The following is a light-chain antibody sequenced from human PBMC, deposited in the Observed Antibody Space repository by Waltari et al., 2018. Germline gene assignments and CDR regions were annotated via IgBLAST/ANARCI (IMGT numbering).Light chain of an antibody. CDR3: MQSLLALWT. Sequence: DIVMTQSPFSLPVTPGEPASISCRSSQGLLHRNGNNYLVWYLQTPGQSPQHLFYLGSNRAAVVPDRVSASGSGTDFTLEISKVEAEDVGVYYCMQSLLALWTCGQGTKVEIK. V-gene: IGKV2-28*01. CDR1: QGLLHRNGNNY. CDR2: LGS. J-gene: IGKJ1*01.